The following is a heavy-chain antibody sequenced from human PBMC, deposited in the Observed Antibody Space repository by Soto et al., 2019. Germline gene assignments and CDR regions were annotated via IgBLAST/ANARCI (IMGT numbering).Heavy chain of an antibody. CDR2: TYYRSKWYN. D-gene: IGHD3-3*01. J-gene: IGHJ6*02. CDR1: GDSVSSNSAA. Sequence: PSQTLSLTCAISGDSVSSNSAAWNWIRQSPSRGLEWLGRTYYRSKWYNDYAVSVKSRITINPDTSKNQFSLQLNSVTPEDTAVYYCARMYYDFWSGAPPGGMDVWGQGTTVTVSS. V-gene: IGHV6-1*01. CDR3: ARMYYDFWSGAPPGGMDV.